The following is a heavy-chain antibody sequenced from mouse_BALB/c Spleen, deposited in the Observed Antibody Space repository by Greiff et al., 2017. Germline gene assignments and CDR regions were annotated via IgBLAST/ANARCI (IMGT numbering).Heavy chain of an antibody. J-gene: IGHJ4*01. V-gene: IGHV5-17*02. Sequence: EVKLVESGGGLVQPGGSRKLSCAASGFTFSSFGMHWVRQAPEKGLEWVAYISSGSSTIYYADIVKGRFTISRDNPKNTLFMQMTSLRSEDTAMYYCAKCDDSYAMDYWGQRTSVTVSS. CDR3: AKCDDSYAMDY. D-gene: IGHD2-3*01. CDR2: ISSGSSTI. CDR1: GFTFSSFG.